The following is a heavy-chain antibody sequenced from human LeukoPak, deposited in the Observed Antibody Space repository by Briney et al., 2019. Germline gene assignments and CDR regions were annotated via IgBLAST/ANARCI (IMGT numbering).Heavy chain of an antibody. Sequence: SETLSLTCAVYGGSFSGYYWSWIRQPPGKGLEWIGEINHSGSTNYNPSLKSQVTISVDTSKNQFSLKLSSVTAADTAVYYCARGSMVRGVITHDYWGQGTLVTVSS. CDR2: INHSGST. CDR1: GGSFSGYY. D-gene: IGHD3-10*01. J-gene: IGHJ4*02. V-gene: IGHV4-34*01. CDR3: ARGSMVRGVITHDY.